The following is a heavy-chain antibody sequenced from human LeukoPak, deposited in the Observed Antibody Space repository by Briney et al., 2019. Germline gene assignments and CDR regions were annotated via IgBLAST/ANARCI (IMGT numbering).Heavy chain of an antibody. Sequence: GGSLRLSCVASGFTFSSYGMTWVRQAPGKGPEWVSVISSSAGSTYYADSVKGRFTISRDNSKNTLYLQMNSLRAEDTAVYYCAKEYLEWLPYFDYWGQGTLVTVSS. V-gene: IGHV3-23*01. D-gene: IGHD3-3*01. J-gene: IGHJ4*02. CDR3: AKEYLEWLPYFDY. CDR2: ISSSAGST. CDR1: GFTFSSYG.